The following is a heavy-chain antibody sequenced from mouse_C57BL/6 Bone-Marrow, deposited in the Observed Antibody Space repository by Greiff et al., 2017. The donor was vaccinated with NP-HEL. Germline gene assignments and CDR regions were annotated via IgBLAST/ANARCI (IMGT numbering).Heavy chain of an antibody. Sequence: EVKVIESGGGLVQPGGSLKLSCAASGIDFSRYWMSWVRRAPGKGLEWIGEINPDSSTINYAPSLKDKFIISRDNAKNTLYLQMSKVRSEDTALYYCARPHYYGSSPYWYFDVWGTGTTVTVSS. CDR1: GIDFSRYW. CDR3: ARPHYYGSSPYWYFDV. D-gene: IGHD1-1*01. CDR2: INPDSSTI. V-gene: IGHV4-1*01. J-gene: IGHJ1*03.